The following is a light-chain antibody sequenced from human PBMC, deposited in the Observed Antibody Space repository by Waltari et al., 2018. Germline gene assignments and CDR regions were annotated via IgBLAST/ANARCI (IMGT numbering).Light chain of an antibody. J-gene: IGKJ4*01. CDR2: GAS. CDR3: QQYGNSPLT. V-gene: IGKV3-20*01. CDR1: QSVSGSY. Sequence: VLTQSPGTLSLSPGERATLSCRASQSVSGSYVAWYQQKPGQAPRLLIYGASVRATGIPYRFSGGGSGADFTLTISRLEPEDFAVYYCQQYGNSPLTFGGGTKVEIK.